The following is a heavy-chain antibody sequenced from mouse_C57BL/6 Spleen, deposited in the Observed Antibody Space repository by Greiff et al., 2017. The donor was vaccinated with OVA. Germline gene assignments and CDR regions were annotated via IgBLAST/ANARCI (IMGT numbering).Heavy chain of an antibody. CDR2: INPNNGGT. D-gene: IGHD2-2*01. Sequence: VQLQQSGPELVKPGASVKISCKASGYTFTDYYMNWVKQSHGKSLEWIGDINPNNGGTSYNQKFKGKATLTVDKSSSTAYMELRSLTSEDSAVDYCALTYGYDTWFAYWGQGTLVTVSA. V-gene: IGHV1-26*01. CDR1: GYTFTDYY. CDR3: ALTYGYDTWFAY. J-gene: IGHJ3*01.